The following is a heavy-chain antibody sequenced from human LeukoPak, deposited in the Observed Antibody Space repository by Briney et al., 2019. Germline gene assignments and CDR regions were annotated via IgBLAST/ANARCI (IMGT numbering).Heavy chain of an antibody. CDR3: ARRHDSSGYYLGAFDI. D-gene: IGHD3-22*01. CDR2: ISAYNGNT. J-gene: IGHJ3*02. CDR1: GCTFASYG. V-gene: IGHV1-18*01. Sequence: ASVKVSCKASGCTFASYGISWVRQAPGQGLEWMGWISAYNGNTNYAQKLQGRVTMTTDTSTSTAYMELRSLRSDDTAVYYCARRHDSSGYYLGAFDIWGQGTMVTVSS.